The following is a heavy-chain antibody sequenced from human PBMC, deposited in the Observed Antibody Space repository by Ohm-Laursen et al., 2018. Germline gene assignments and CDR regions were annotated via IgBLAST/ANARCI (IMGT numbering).Heavy chain of an antibody. D-gene: IGHD3-16*01. Sequence: SLRLSCTASGFSFSADWMYWVRQAPGKGLEWVANIKQDGSEKYYVDSVKGRFTISRDNAKNSLYLQMNSLRADDTAVYYCARGAYASWSQGTLVTVSS. V-gene: IGHV3-7*01. CDR2: IKQDGSEK. CDR3: ARGAYAS. J-gene: IGHJ5*02. CDR1: GFSFSADW.